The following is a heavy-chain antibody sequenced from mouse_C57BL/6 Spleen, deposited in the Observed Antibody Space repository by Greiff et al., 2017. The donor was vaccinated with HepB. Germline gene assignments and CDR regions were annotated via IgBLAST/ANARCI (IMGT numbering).Heavy chain of an antibody. CDR3: ANGDYYGSSYLAWFAY. V-gene: IGHV1-39*01. CDR2: INPNYGTT. J-gene: IGHJ3*01. CDR1: GYSFTDYN. Sequence: EVQLQQSGPELVKPGASVKISCKASGYSFTDYNMNWVKQSNGKSLEWIGVINPNYGTTSYNQKFKGKATLTVDQSSSTAYMQLNSLTSEDSAVYYCANGDYYGSSYLAWFAYWGQGTLVTVSA. D-gene: IGHD1-1*01.